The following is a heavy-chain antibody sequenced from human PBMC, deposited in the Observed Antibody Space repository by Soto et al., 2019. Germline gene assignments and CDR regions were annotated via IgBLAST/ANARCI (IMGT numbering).Heavy chain of an antibody. Sequence: SETLSLTCSVSGDSISTVDYFWAWIRQPPGQALEYIGYIYKSATTYYNPSFESRVAISLDTSKSQFSLDVTSVTAADTAVYFCARGRYCLTGRCFPNWFDSWGQGTLVTVSS. CDR1: GDSISTVDYF. CDR2: IYKSATT. J-gene: IGHJ5*01. D-gene: IGHD2-15*01. V-gene: IGHV4-30-4*08. CDR3: ARGRYCLTGRCFPNWFDS.